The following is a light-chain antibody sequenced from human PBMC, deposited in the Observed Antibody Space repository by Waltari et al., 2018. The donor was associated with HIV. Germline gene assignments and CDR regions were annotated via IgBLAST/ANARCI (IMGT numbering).Light chain of an antibody. J-gene: IGKJ1*01. CDR2: AAS. Sequence: DIQMSQSPSSLSASVGDRVTITCRASQSITRDINWYQQKPGKAPKLLIYAASSLQSGVPSRFSGSGSETDFTLTITSPQPEDCATYFCQQSYSSPQTFGQGTKVEIK. CDR3: QQSYSSPQT. CDR1: QSITRD. V-gene: IGKV1-39*01.